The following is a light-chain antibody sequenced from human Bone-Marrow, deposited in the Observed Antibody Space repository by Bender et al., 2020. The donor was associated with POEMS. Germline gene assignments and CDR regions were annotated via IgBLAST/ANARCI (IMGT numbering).Light chain of an antibody. CDR1: TSNIGGNN. CDR3: SSWDDSLSGWV. CDR2: SNY. J-gene: IGLJ3*02. V-gene: IGLV1-44*01. Sequence: QSGLTQPSSASGTPGQSVSISCSGSTSNIGGNNVNWYQHLPGTAPRLVVYSNYQRPSGVPARFSGSKSGTSASLAISDIQSEDEGDYYCSSWDDSLSGWVFGGGTKLTVL.